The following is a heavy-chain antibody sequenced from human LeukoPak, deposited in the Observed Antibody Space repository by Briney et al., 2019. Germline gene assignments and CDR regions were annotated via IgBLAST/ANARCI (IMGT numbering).Heavy chain of an antibody. CDR3: AKARREIWFGELFN. CDR1: GFTFSSYG. V-gene: IGHV3-30*02. J-gene: IGHJ4*02. Sequence: GGSLRLSCAASGFTFSSYGMHWVRQAPGKGLEWVAFIRYDGSNKYYADSVKGRFTISRDNSKNTLYLQMNSLRAEDTAVYYCAKARREIWFGELFNWGQGTLVTVSS. D-gene: IGHD3-10*01. CDR2: IRYDGSNK.